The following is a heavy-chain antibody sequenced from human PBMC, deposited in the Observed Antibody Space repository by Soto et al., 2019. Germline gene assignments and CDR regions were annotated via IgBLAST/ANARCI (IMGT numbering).Heavy chain of an antibody. Sequence: PGESLKISCNGSGYSFTSYWICWVRQMPWKGLEWMGIIYPGDSDTRYSPSFQGQVTISADKSISTAYLQWSSLKASDTAMYYCARRLYSSSWYEATYYYGMDVWGQGTTVTVSS. V-gene: IGHV5-51*01. CDR2: IYPGDSDT. J-gene: IGHJ6*02. CDR3: ARRLYSSSWYEATYYYGMDV. CDR1: GYSFTSYW. D-gene: IGHD6-13*01.